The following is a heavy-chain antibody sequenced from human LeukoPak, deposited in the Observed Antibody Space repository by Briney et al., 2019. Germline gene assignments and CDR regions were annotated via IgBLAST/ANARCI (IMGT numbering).Heavy chain of an antibody. J-gene: IGHJ4*02. CDR2: IYCSGST. Sequence: SETLSLTCTVSGDSISSSNCYWGWLRHPPGKGLEWIGSIYCSGSTYYNASRKGPITVSVDTYQNQLCLKPSSVTAAATAVYLCARQTGSGLFSLPGGQGTLVTVSS. CDR1: GDSISSSNCY. CDR3: ARQTGSGLFSLP. V-gene: IGHV4-39*01. D-gene: IGHD3-10*01.